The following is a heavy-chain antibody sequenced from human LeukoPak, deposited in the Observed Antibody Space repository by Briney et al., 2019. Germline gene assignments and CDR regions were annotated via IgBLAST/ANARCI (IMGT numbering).Heavy chain of an antibody. CDR3: VKGPTYDSLTYYFDY. J-gene: IGHJ4*02. Sequence: GGCVRLSCSASGFTFSYYAMHWVRQTAGKGLEFVPGIISNGGSTYYADSLKGRFTISRDNSNNTLYLQMSSLRAEDTAVYYCVKGPTYDSLTYYFDYWGQGTLVTVSS. V-gene: IGHV3-64D*09. CDR2: IISNGGST. D-gene: IGHD3-22*01. CDR1: GFTFSYYA.